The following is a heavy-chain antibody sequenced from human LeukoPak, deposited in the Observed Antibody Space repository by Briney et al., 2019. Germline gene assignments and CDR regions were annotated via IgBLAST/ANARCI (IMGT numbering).Heavy chain of an antibody. CDR1: GYTFSNYG. D-gene: IGHD3-3*01. CDR2: ISAYNGNR. Sequence: ASVKVSCKASGYTFSNYGMAWVRQAPGQGLEWMGWISAYNGNRDYAQKFQGRVTMTRDTSISTAYMELSRLRSDDTAVYYCARGRGVADYWGQGTLVTVSS. CDR3: ARGRGVADY. J-gene: IGHJ4*02. V-gene: IGHV1-18*01.